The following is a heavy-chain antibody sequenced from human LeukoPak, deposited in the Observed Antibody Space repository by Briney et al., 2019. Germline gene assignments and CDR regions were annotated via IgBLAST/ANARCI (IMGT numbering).Heavy chain of an antibody. V-gene: IGHV1-46*01. J-gene: IGHJ4*02. CDR3: ASAPRYDILTGYYLNY. Sequence: ASVKVSCKASGYTFTNYTLNWVRQAPGQGLEWMGIINPSGGSTSYAQKFQGRVTMTRDTSTSTVYMELSSLRSEDTAVYYCASAPRYDILTGYYLNYWGQGTLVTVSS. CDR1: GYTFTNYT. D-gene: IGHD3-9*01. CDR2: INPSGGST.